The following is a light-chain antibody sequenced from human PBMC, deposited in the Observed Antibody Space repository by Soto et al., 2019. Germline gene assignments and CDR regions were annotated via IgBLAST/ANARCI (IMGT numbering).Light chain of an antibody. CDR1: QSVSSN. CDR3: QEDNSWPPVR. J-gene: IGKJ5*01. V-gene: IGKV3-15*01. CDR2: GAS. Sequence: EIVLTQSPATLSVSPGERATLSCRASQSVSSNLAWYQQIPGRAPRLLIYGASTRASGIPARFSGSGSGTELTLTISCRQSEESGVHYCQEDNSWPPVRVGKGTRLEIK.